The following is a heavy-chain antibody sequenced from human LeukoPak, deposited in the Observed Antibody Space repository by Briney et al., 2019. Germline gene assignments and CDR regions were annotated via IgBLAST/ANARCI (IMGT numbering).Heavy chain of an antibody. CDR3: ARAYYDSSGYFDY. D-gene: IGHD3-22*01. J-gene: IGHJ4*02. CDR2: INPNSGGT. V-gene: IGHV1-2*02. CDR1: GYTFTGYY. Sequence: GASVKVSCKASGYTFTGYYMHWVRQAPGQGLEWMGWINPNSGGTNYAQKFQGRVTMTRDTSISTAHMELSRLRSDDTAVYYCARAYYDSSGYFDYWGQGTLVTVSS.